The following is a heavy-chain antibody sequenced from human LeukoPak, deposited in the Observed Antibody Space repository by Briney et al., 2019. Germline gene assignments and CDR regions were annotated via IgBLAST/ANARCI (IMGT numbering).Heavy chain of an antibody. CDR2: ISSSSSYI. J-gene: IGHJ1*01. CDR3: ARGITMFQH. CDR1: GFTFRTYS. V-gene: IGHV3-21*04. D-gene: IGHD3-10*01. Sequence: GGSLRLSCAASGFTFRTYSMNWVRQAPGKGLEWVSSISSSSSYIYYADSVKGRFTISRDNAKNSLYLQMNSLRVEDTALYCARGITMFQHWGQGTLVTVSS.